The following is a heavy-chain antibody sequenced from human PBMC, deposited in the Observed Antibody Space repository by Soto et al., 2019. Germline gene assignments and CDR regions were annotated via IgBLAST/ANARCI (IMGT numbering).Heavy chain of an antibody. CDR2: ISVGSGNT. J-gene: IGHJ3*01. Sequence: QVQLVQSGAEVKEPGDSVKISRKASGYTFSTYDMHWVRQAPGQRLEWMGWISVGSGNTAYSQKSRGRVTITRDTTASTSYMELHSLTSEDTAVYYCARQHAFDVWGQGTMVTVSS. CDR1: GYTFSTYD. CDR3: ARQHAFDV. V-gene: IGHV1-3*01.